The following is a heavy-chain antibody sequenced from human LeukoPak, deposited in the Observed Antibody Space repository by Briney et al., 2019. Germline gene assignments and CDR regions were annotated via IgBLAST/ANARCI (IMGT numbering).Heavy chain of an antibody. CDR3: ARDGGILRFLEWLFY. J-gene: IGHJ4*02. D-gene: IGHD3-3*01. Sequence: GGSLRLSCAASGFTFSSYAMHRVRQAPGKGLEWVAVISYDGSNKYYADPVKGRFTISRDNSKNTLYLQMNSLRAEDTAVYYCARDGGILRFLEWLFYWGQGTLVTVSS. CDR1: GFTFSSYA. V-gene: IGHV3-30*04. CDR2: ISYDGSNK.